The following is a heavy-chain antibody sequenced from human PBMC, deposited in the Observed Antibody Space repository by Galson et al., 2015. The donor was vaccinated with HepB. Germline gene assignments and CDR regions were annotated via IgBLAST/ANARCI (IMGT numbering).Heavy chain of an antibody. V-gene: IGHV3-48*04. CDR2: ISSSSSTI. Sequence: SLRLSCAASGFTFSSYSMNWVRQAPGKGLEWVSYISSSSSTIYYADSVKGRFTISRGNAKNSLYLQMNSLRAEDTAVYYCARDRRDGYNSLDYWGQGTLVTVSS. D-gene: IGHD5-24*01. CDR1: GFTFSSYS. CDR3: ARDRRDGYNSLDY. J-gene: IGHJ4*02.